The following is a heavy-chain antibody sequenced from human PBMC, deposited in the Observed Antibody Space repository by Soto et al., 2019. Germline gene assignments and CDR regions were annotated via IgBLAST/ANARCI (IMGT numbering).Heavy chain of an antibody. V-gene: IGHV4-28*01. CDR1: GYSISSSHW. CDR3: ARREIQGPIDY. CDR2: IYYSGTT. J-gene: IGHJ4*02. D-gene: IGHD1-26*01. Sequence: QVQLQESGPGLVKPSDTLSLTCAVSGYSISSSHWWGWIRQPPGKGLEGIGYIYYSGTTYYNPSLKSRVTMSVDTSKNQFALKLTSVTAVDTAVYYCARREIQGPIDYWGQGTLVTVSS.